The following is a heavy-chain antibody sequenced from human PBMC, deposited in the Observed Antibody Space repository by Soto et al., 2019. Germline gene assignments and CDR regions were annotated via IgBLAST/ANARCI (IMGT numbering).Heavy chain of an antibody. V-gene: IGHV1-24*01. D-gene: IGHD5-12*01. Sequence: ASVKVSCKVSGYTLTELSVHWVRQAPGKGREWMGGFDPEDGETIYAQKFQGRVTMTEDTSTNTAYMELSSLRSEDTAVYYCARDQGMATITLDYWGQGTLVTVSS. CDR2: FDPEDGET. CDR1: GYTLTELS. CDR3: ARDQGMATITLDY. J-gene: IGHJ4*02.